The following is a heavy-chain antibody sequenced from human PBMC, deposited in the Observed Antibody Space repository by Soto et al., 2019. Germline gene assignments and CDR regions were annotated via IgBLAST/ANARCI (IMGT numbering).Heavy chain of an antibody. V-gene: IGHV4-4*02. CDR2: IYHTGTT. D-gene: IGHD5-18*01. CDR3: ARVGRYSYGYVDY. CDR1: GASISSTYW. J-gene: IGHJ4*02. Sequence: PSETLSLTXFVSGASISSTYWWSWVRQTPGKRLEWIGQIYHTGTTSYNPSLKNRVTISVDTSKNQFSLRLTSVTAADTAVYYCARVGRYSYGYVDYWGQGTLVTVSS.